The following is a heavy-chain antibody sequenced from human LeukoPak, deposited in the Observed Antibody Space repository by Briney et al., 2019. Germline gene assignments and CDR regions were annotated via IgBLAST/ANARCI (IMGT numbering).Heavy chain of an antibody. CDR1: GFTFDDYA. Sequence: PGRSLRLSCAASGFTFDDYAMHWVRQAPGKGLEWVSGISDSGGNIYYADSLKGRFTTSRDNSKSTVFLQMNSLRAEDTAVYYCAKDRSGSYSAFDIWGQGTMVTVSS. V-gene: IGHV3-23*01. D-gene: IGHD1-26*01. J-gene: IGHJ3*02. CDR3: AKDRSGSYSAFDI. CDR2: ISDSGGNI.